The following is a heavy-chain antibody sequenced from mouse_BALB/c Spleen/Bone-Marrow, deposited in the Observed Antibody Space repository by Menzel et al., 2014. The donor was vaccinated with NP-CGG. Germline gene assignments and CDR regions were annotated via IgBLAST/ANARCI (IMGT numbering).Heavy chain of an antibody. CDR1: GFNIKDTY. V-gene: IGHV14-3*02. Sequence: EVQLQESGAELVKPGASVKLSCTASGFNIKDTYMHWVKQRPEQGLEWIGRIDPANGNTKYDPKFQGKAIITADTSSNAAYLQLSSLASGDTGVYYCERGGAYWGQGTLVTVSA. CDR2: IDPANGNT. CDR3: ERGGAY. J-gene: IGHJ3*01.